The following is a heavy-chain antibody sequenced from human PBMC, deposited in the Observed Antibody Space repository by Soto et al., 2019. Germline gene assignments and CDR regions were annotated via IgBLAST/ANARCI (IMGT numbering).Heavy chain of an antibody. J-gene: IGHJ6*02. CDR3: AKDEVFCSSGSCYYFGMDV. D-gene: IGHD2-15*01. Sequence: GGSLRLSCAASGFTFSSYDMTWVRQAPGKGLEWVSSINTGGSRAYYADSVKGRFTISRDNSKNTLFLQMNSLRAEDTAIYYCAKDEVFCSSGSCYYFGMDVWGQGTTVTVSS. CDR2: INTGGSRA. CDR1: GFTFSSYD. V-gene: IGHV3-23*01.